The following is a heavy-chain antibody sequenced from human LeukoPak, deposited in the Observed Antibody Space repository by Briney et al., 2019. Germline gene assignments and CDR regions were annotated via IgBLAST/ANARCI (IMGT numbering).Heavy chain of an antibody. CDR2: INHSGST. V-gene: IGHV4-34*01. J-gene: IGHJ4*02. D-gene: IGHD3-16*01. CDR3: ARGGLGATGEFDY. CDR1: GGSFSGYY. Sequence: SETLSLTCAVYGGSFSGYYWSWMRQPPGKGLEWIGEINHSGSTNYNRSLKSRVTISVDTSKNQCSLKLSSVTAADTAVYYCARGGLGATGEFDYWGQGTLVTVSS.